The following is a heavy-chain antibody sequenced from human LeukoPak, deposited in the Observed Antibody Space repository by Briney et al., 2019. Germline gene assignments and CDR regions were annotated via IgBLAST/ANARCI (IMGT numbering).Heavy chain of an antibody. CDR2: IYYSGNT. V-gene: IGHV4-59*01. CDR1: DGSISNYY. J-gene: IGHJ4*02. Sequence: SETLSLTCTVSDGSISNYYWNWIRQPPGKGLEWIGYIYYSGNTFYKPSLKSRVTMSIDTSKKQFSLKLTSVTAADTAVYFCVRANHFDYWGQGTLVTVSS. CDR3: VRANHFDY.